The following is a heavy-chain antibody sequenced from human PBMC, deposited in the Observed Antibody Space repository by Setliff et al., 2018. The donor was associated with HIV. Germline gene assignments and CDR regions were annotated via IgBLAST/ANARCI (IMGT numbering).Heavy chain of an antibody. D-gene: IGHD6-13*01. CDR2: INSDGSST. J-gene: IGHJ4*02. V-gene: IGHV3-74*01. Sequence: VGSLRLSCAASGFTFSSYWMHWVRQAPGKGLVWVSRINSDGSSTSYADSVKGRFTISRDNAKNTLYLQMNSLRAEDTAVYYCARSTWFGSWYYFDYWGQGTLVTSP. CDR1: GFTFSSYW. CDR3: ARSTWFGSWYYFDY.